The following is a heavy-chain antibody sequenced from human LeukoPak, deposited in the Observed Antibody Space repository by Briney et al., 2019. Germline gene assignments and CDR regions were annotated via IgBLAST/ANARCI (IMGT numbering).Heavy chain of an antibody. CDR2: IIPIFGTA. V-gene: IGHV1-69*05. Sequence: SVKVSCKASGGTFSSYAISWVRQAPGQGLEWMGGIIPIFGTANYAQKLQGRVTLTTDTSTSTAYMELRSLRSDDTAVYYCTSNPPRTGDFNYWGRGTLVTVSS. CDR3: TSNPPRTGDFNY. CDR1: GGTFSSYA. D-gene: IGHD7-27*01. J-gene: IGHJ4*02.